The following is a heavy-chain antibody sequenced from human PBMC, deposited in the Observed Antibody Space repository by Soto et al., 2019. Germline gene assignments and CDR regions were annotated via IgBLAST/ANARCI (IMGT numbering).Heavy chain of an antibody. V-gene: IGHV3-49*03. D-gene: IGHD5-12*01. J-gene: IGHJ6*02. CDR2: IRSKAYGGTT. CDR3: TRVHVSGYFDYGVDV. CDR1: GFTFGDYA. Sequence: GGSLRLSCTASGFTFGDYAMSWFRQAPGKGLEWVGFIRSKAYGGTTEYAASVKGRFTISRDDSKSIAYLQMNSLKTEDTALYYCTRVHVSGYFDYGVDVWGQGTTVTAP.